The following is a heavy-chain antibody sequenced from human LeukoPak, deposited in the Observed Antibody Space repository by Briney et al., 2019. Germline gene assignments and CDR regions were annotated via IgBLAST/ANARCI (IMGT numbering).Heavy chain of an antibody. Sequence: GGSLRLSCAASGSPFSSYWMHWVRQVPGKGLLWVSRINSDGSATIYADSVRGRFTISRDNAKNTLYLQMSGLRVEDTAVYHCASDSPYYGMDVWGQGTTVTVSS. V-gene: IGHV3-74*01. J-gene: IGHJ6*02. CDR3: ASDSPYYGMDV. CDR2: INSDGSAT. CDR1: GSPFSSYW.